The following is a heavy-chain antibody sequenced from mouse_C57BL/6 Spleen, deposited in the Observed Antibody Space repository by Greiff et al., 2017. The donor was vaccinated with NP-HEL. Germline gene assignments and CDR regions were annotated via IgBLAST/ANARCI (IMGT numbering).Heavy chain of an antibody. CDR3: ARCYYDDWFAD. V-gene: IGHV1-53*01. J-gene: IGHJ3*01. CDR2: INPSNGGT. Sequence: QVQLQQPGTELVKPGASVKLSCKASGYTFTSYWMHWVKQRPGQGLEWIGNINPSNGGTNYNEKFKITATLTVDKSSSTADMQLSSLPADDSSVYDWARCYYDDWFADWGQGTLVTVSA. CDR1: GYTFTSYW. D-gene: IGHD1-1*01.